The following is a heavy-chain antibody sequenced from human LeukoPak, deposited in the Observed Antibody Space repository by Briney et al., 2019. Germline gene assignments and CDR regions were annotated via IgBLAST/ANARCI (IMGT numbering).Heavy chain of an antibody. CDR2: VKQDGSEK. Sequence: GGSLRLSCAASGFAFSTYWMSWVRQAPGKGLEWVANVKQDGSEKYYVDSVKGRFTISRDNAKNSLYLQMNSLRAEDTAVYYCARVRGSGLSYYYMDVWGKGTTVTVSS. CDR1: GFAFSTYW. J-gene: IGHJ6*03. D-gene: IGHD2-15*01. CDR3: ARVRGSGLSYYYMDV. V-gene: IGHV3-7*01.